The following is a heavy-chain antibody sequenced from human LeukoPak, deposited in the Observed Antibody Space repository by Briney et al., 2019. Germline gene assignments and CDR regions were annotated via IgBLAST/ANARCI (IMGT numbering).Heavy chain of an antibody. J-gene: IGHJ3*02. Sequence: SETLSLTCTVSGGSISSYYWSWIRQPPGKGLEWVGYIYYSGSTNYNASLKSRVTISVDTSKNQFSLKLSSVTAAATAVYYCARDQDDAFDIWGQGTMVTVSS. CDR2: IYYSGST. CDR1: GGSISSYY. CDR3: ARDQDDAFDI. V-gene: IGHV4-59*01.